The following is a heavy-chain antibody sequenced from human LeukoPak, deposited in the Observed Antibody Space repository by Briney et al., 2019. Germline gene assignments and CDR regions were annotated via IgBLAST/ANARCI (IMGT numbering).Heavy chain of an antibody. D-gene: IGHD2-2*03. CDR3: ARHRGYCSSTSCSYNWFDP. V-gene: IGHV4-59*08. J-gene: IGHJ5*02. Sequence: PSETLSLTCTVSGGSISSYYWTWLPQPPGKGLEWIGYIYYSGSTKYNPSLKSRVTMSVDTSKNRFSLKLGSVTAADTAVYYCARHRGYCSSTSCSYNWFDPWGQGTLVTVSS. CDR2: IYYSGST. CDR1: GGSISSYY.